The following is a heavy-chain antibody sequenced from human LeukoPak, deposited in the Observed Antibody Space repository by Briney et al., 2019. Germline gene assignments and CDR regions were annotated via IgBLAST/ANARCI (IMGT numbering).Heavy chain of an antibody. D-gene: IGHD4-11*01. CDR2: ISGSGGST. J-gene: IGHJ2*01. V-gene: IGHV3-23*01. Sequence: PGGSLRLSCAASGFTFSSYAMSWVRQAPGKGLEWVSAISGSGGSTYYADSVKGRFTISRDNTKHTLYLQMNSLRAEDTAVYYCAKKKTDYYWYFDLWGRGTLVTVSS. CDR3: AKKKTDYYWYFDL. CDR1: GFTFSSYA.